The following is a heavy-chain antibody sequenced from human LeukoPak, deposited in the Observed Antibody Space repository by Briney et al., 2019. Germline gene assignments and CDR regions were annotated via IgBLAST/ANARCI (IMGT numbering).Heavy chain of an antibody. CDR3: ARDLKFFGGYYYGMDV. J-gene: IGHJ6*02. CDR2: INSDGSRA. V-gene: IGHV3-74*01. CDR1: GFTFSSYW. Sequence: GGSLRLSCAASGFTFSSYWMHWVRQAPGKGLVWVSRINSDGSRATYADSVKGRFTISRDNAKNTLYLQMNSLRAEDTAVYYCARDLKFFGGYYYGMDVWGQGTAVTVSS. D-gene: IGHD3-10*01.